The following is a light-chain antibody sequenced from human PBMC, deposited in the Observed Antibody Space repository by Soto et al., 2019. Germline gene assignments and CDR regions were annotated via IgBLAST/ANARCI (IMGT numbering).Light chain of an antibody. CDR1: QSISSS. V-gene: IGKV3-20*01. CDR3: QQYGSSPPWT. Sequence: EIVMTQSPGTLSVSPGERATLSCRASQSISSSLAWYQQKPGQAPRLLIYGASSRATGIPDRFSGSGSGADFTLTISRLEPEDFAVYYCQQYGSSPPWTFGQGTKVDIK. CDR2: GAS. J-gene: IGKJ1*01.